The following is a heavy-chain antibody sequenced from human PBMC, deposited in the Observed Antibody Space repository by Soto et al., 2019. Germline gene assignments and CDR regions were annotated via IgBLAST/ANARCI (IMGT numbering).Heavy chain of an antibody. Sequence: QVQLVQSGAEVKRPGASVKISCKTSGYTFTSYTIHWVRQAPGQGLEWMGWINAGNGNTTYSQKFQGRVTITSDTSASTVYMELTSLRSEDTAVFYCARGVGFCISTSCKYFVDYWGQGTLATVSS. CDR1: GYTFTSYT. V-gene: IGHV1-3*01. CDR2: INAGNGNT. CDR3: ARGVGFCISTSCKYFVDY. J-gene: IGHJ4*02. D-gene: IGHD2-2*01.